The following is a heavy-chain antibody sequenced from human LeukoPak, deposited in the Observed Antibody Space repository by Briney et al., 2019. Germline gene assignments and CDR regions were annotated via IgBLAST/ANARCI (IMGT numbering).Heavy chain of an antibody. CDR1: RGTFSSYA. Sequence: ASVKVSCKASRGTFSSYAISWVRQAPGQGLEWMGGIIPIFGTANYAQKFQGRVTITADTSTSTAYMELSSLRSEDTAVYYCARAGWLQYYYFDYWGQGTLVTVSS. CDR2: IIPIFGTA. J-gene: IGHJ4*02. D-gene: IGHD5-24*01. CDR3: ARAGWLQYYYFDY. V-gene: IGHV1-69*06.